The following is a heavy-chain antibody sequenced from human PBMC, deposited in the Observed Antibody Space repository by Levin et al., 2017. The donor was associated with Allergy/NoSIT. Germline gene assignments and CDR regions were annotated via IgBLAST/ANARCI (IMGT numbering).Heavy chain of an antibody. CDR2: IYHSGST. D-gene: IGHD3-16*01. V-gene: IGHV4-30-2*01. J-gene: IGHJ4*02. CDR1: GGSISSGGYT. CDR3: ARDSPGGYFDY. Sequence: SCAVSGGSISSGGYTWSWIRQPPGKGLEWIGYIYHSGSTYYNPSLKSRVTISVDRSKNQFSLKLSSVTAADTAVYYCARDSPGGYFDYWGQGTLVTVSS.